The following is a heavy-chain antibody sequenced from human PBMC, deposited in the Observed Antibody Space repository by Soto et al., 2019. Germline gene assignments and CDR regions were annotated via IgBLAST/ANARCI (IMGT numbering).Heavy chain of an antibody. J-gene: IGHJ6*02. D-gene: IGHD3-3*01. Sequence: QVQLVQSGAEVKKPGSSVKVSCKASGGTFSSYAISWVRQAPGQGLEWMGGIITIFGTANYALKFQGRVPITADESTRTAYMELSSLRSEHTAVYYCARGQHYDFWSSYYTGRHYYYGMDVWGQGTTVTVSS. CDR1: GGTFSSYA. CDR3: ARGQHYDFWSSYYTGRHYYYGMDV. CDR2: IITIFGTA. V-gene: IGHV1-69*12.